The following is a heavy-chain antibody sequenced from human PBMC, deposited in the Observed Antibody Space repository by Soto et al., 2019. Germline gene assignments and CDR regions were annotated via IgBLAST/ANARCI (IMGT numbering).Heavy chain of an antibody. CDR3: ARRYPSSGWYNWFDP. CDR1: GGSSSSSNW. CDR2: IYHSGST. V-gene: IGHV4-4*02. D-gene: IGHD6-19*01. Sequence: SETLSLTCAVSGGSSSSSNWWSWVRQPPGKGLEWIGEIYHSGSTNYNPSLKSRVTISVDKSKNQFSLKLSSVTAADTAVYYCARRYPSSGWYNWFDPWGQGTLVTVSS. J-gene: IGHJ5*02.